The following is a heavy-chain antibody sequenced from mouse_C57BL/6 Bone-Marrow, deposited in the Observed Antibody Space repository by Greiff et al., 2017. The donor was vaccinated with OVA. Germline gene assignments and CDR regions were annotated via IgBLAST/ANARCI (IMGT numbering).Heavy chain of an antibody. J-gene: IGHJ3*01. V-gene: IGHV5-4*01. CDR2: ISDGGSYT. CDR1: GFTFSSYA. D-gene: IGHD1-1*01. CDR3: AALTTVVGAY. Sequence: EVQLVESGGGLVKPGGSLKLSCAASGFTFSSYAMSWVRQTPEKRLEWVATISDGGSYTYYPDNVKGRFTISRDNAKNNLYLQMSHLKSEDTAMYYCAALTTVVGAYWGQGTLVTVSA.